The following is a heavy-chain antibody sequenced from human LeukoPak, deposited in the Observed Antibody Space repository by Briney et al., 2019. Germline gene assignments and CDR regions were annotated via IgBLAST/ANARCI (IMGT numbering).Heavy chain of an antibody. CDR2: IYYSGST. D-gene: IGHD6-13*01. CDR1: GGSISSYY. J-gene: IGHJ6*02. Sequence: PSETLSLTCTVSGGSISSYYWSWIRQPPGKGLEWIGYIYYSGSTNYNPSLKSRATISVATSKNQFSLKLSSVTAADTAVYYCARNGVAADVGYYYYGMGVWGQGTTVTLSS. CDR3: ARNGVAADVGYYYYGMGV. V-gene: IGHV4-59*08.